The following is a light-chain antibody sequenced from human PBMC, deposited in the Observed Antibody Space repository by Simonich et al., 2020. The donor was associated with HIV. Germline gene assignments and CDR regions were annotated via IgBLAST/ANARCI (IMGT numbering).Light chain of an antibody. Sequence: SYELTQPPSVSVSPGQTARITCSGDALPKKYAYWYQQKSGQAPVLVIYEDRKRPSVSPERFSGSSSGTIATLTISGAQVEDEADYYCYSTDSSANHRGVFGGGTKLTVL. CDR2: EDR. CDR1: ALPKKY. J-gene: IGLJ2*01. V-gene: IGLV3-10*01. CDR3: YSTDSSANHRGV.